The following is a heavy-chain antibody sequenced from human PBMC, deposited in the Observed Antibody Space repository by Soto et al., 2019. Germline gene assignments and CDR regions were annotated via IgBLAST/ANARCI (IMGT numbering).Heavy chain of an antibody. CDR1: GFTFTKYD. J-gene: IGHJ5*01. Sequence: QVQLVQSGAEVKKPGASVKVACKTSGFTFTKYDMHWVLQAPGQGLDWVGVINPSGRTTSYAQKFMGRVTMTRDASTATVYMELNSLRSEDTAVYYYARDLDVTTVTTSFDSLGQGTLVTVSS. CDR3: ARDLDVTTVTTSFDS. V-gene: IGHV1-46*01. D-gene: IGHD4-17*01. CDR2: INPSGRTT.